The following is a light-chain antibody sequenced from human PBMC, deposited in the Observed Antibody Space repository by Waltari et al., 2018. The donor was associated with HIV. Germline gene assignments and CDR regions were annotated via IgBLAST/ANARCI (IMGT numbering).Light chain of an antibody. CDR1: SSNIGSYY. J-gene: IGLJ2*01. V-gene: IGLV1-47*01. CDR2: RKN. CDR3: AAWADSLSAVV. Sequence: QSVLTQPPSASGTPGQRVPISCSGSSSNIGSYYVYWYQQLPGRAPKPLIIRKNQRPPGVADRFSGCKSGTSASSAISGLRSEDEADDYCAAWADSLSAVVFGGGTKLTVL.